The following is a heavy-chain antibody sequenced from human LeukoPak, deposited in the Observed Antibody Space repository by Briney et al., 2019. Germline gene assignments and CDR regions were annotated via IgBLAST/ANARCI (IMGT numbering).Heavy chain of an antibody. J-gene: IGHJ4*02. CDR2: ISSSSSYI. D-gene: IGHD3-3*01. Sequence: PGGSLRLSCAASGFTFSSYSMNWVRQAPGKGLEWVSSISSSSSYIYYADSVKGQFTISRDNAKNSLYLQMNSLRAEDTAVYYCARNAGSGYYSWWGQGTLVTVSS. CDR1: GFTFSSYS. V-gene: IGHV3-21*01. CDR3: ARNAGSGYYSW.